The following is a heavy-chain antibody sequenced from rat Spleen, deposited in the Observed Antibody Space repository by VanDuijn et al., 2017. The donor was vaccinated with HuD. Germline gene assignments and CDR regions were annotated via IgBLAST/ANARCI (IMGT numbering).Heavy chain of an antibody. CDR1: GFIFSDHY. CDR2: ISTSGGDT. J-gene: IGHJ2*01. D-gene: IGHD1-2*01. CDR3: ARHRSYYSSYVYAFDY. Sequence: EVQLVESDGDIVRPGRSLKLSCAASGFIFSDHYVAWVRQTPTKGLEWVASISTSGGDTYYRESVKGRFIISRDNAKNTLYLQMDSLRSEDTATYYCARHRSYYSSYVYAFDYWGQGVMVTVSS. V-gene: IGHV5-25*01.